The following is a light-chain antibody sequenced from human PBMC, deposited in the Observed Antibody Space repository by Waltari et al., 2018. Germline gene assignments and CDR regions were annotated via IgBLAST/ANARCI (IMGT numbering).Light chain of an antibody. V-gene: IGLV3-9*01. Sequence: SYELTQPLSVSVALGQTARISCGGNNIGNKNVHWYQQKPGQAPVLVIDRDRNRPSSIPERFSGSNSGNMATLTISRAQAGDEADFYCQVWDSSTVVFGGGTKLTVL. J-gene: IGLJ2*01. CDR2: RDR. CDR3: QVWDSSTVV. CDR1: NIGNKN.